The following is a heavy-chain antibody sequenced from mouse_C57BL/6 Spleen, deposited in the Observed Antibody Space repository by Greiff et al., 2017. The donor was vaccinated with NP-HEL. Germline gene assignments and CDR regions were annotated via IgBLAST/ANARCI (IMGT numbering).Heavy chain of an antibody. D-gene: IGHD1-1*01. CDR2: ISDGGSYT. CDR3: ARDTTVVDPHYYAMDY. CDR1: GFTFSSYA. J-gene: IGHJ4*01. Sequence: EVQLVESGGGLVKPGGSLKLSCAASGFTFSSYAMSWVRQTPEKRLEWVATISDGGSYTYYPDNVKGRFTISRDNAKNNLYLQMSHLKSEDTAMYYCARDTTVVDPHYYAMDYWGQGTSVTVSS. V-gene: IGHV5-4*01.